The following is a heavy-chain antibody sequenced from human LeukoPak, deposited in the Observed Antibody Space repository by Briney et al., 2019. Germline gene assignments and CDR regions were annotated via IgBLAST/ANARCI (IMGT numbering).Heavy chain of an antibody. CDR2: MNPNSGNT. D-gene: IGHD2-21*01. Sequence: ASVKVSCKASGYTLTSYDINWVRQATGQGLEWMGWMNPNSGNTGYAQKFQGRVTMTRNTSISTAYMELSSLRSEDTAVYYCARVWWPGTPNWYFDLWGRGTLVTVSS. CDR3: ARVWWPGTPNWYFDL. CDR1: GYTLTSYD. V-gene: IGHV1-8*01. J-gene: IGHJ2*01.